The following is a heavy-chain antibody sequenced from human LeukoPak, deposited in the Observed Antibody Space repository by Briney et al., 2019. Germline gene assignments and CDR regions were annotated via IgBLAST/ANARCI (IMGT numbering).Heavy chain of an antibody. CDR2: MNPNSGNT. D-gene: IGHD6-19*01. CDR3: ASREQWLGYNWFDP. V-gene: IGHV1-8*01. CDR1: GYTFTSYD. J-gene: IGHJ5*02. Sequence: ASVKASCKASGYTFTSYDINWVRQATGQGLEWMGWMNPNSGNTGYAQKFQGRVTMTRNTSISTAYMELSSLRSEDTAVYYCASREQWLGYNWFDPWGQGTLVTVSS.